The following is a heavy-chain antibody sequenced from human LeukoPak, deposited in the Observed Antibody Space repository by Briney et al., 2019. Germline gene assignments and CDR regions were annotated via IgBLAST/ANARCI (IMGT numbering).Heavy chain of an antibody. CDR1: GGSFSGYY. Sequence: SETLSLTCAVYGGSFSGYYWSWIRQPPGKGLEWIGEINHSGSTNYNPSLKSRVTISVDTSKNQFSLKLSSVTAADTAVYYCARGALDFWGGYYDYWGQGTLVTVSS. CDR3: ARGALDFWGGYYDY. V-gene: IGHV4-34*01. J-gene: IGHJ4*02. CDR2: INHSGST. D-gene: IGHD3-3*01.